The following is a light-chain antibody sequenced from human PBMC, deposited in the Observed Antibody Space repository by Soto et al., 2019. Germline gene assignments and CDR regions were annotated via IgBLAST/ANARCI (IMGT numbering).Light chain of an antibody. J-gene: IGKJ4*01. CDR1: QSVRSY. CDR3: QQRSTWPPT. CDR2: DAS. V-gene: IGKV3-11*01. Sequence: EIVLTQSPATLSLSPGERATLSCRASQSVRSYLAWYQQRSGQAPRLLMFDASNRATGIPARFSGSGSGTDFTLTIIILEPEDFAVYYCQQRSTWPPTFGGGTKVEIK.